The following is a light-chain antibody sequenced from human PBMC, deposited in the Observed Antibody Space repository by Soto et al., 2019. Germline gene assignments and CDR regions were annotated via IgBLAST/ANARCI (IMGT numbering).Light chain of an antibody. CDR3: NSFTSSSTYV. V-gene: IGLV2-18*02. Sequence: QSVLTQPPSVSGSPGQSVTISCTGTSTDFVSYNRVSWYQQPPGTAPKLIIYEASNRPSGVPDRFSGSKSGNTASLTISGLQAEDETDYYCNSFTSSSTYVFGTGTKVTVL. J-gene: IGLJ1*01. CDR1: STDFVSYNR. CDR2: EAS.